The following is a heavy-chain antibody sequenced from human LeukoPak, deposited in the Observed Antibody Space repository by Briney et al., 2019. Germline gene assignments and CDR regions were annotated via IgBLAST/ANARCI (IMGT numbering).Heavy chain of an antibody. CDR1: GFTFSSYA. D-gene: IGHD1-1*01. V-gene: IGHV3-23*01. CDR2: ISGSGGST. CDR3: AKGLAGTTGGRTDAFDI. Sequence: PGGSLRLSCAASGFTFSSYAMSWVRQAPGEGLEWVSAISGSGGSTYYADSVKGRFTISRDNSKNTLYLQMNSLRAEDTAVYYCAKGLAGTTGGRTDAFDIWGQGTMVTVSS. J-gene: IGHJ3*02.